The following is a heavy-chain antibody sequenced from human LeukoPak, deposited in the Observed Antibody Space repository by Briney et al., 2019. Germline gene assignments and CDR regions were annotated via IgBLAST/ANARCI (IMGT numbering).Heavy chain of an antibody. D-gene: IGHD2-2*01. J-gene: IGHJ4*02. CDR1: GGSFSGYY. CDR2: ISPHGI. Sequence: PSETLSLTCVMYGGSFSGYYWSWIRQSPGKGLEWIGEISPHGIKYNPSLKSRVTISLDTTKDQFSLFLSSVTAADAAVYFCAGDSYSSIGYFWSQGTLVTVSS. V-gene: IGHV4-34*01. CDR3: AGDSYSSIGYF.